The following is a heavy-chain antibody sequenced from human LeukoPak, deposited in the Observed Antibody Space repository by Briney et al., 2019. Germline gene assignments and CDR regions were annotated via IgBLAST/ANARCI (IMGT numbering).Heavy chain of an antibody. V-gene: IGHV3-53*01. J-gene: IGHJ4*02. CDR3: AMSSIHGDRFDY. Sequence: SGGSLRLSCAGSGFTVSSNSMSWVRQAPGKGLEWVSVIYTDGSTYYADSVKARFTISRDNSKNTLYLQMNSLRAEDTAVYYCAMSSIHGDRFDYWGQGTLVTVSS. CDR2: IYTDGST. D-gene: IGHD3-3*02. CDR1: GFTVSSNS.